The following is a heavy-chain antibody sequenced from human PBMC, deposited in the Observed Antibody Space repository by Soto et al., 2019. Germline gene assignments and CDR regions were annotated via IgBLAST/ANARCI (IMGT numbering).Heavy chain of an antibody. CDR1: GFTFSSYG. CDR2: ISYDGSNK. V-gene: IGHV3-30*03. CDR3: ARAMRRYNWNPSGYFDY. J-gene: IGHJ4*02. D-gene: IGHD1-20*01. Sequence: PGGSLRLSCAASGFTFSSYGMHWVRQAPGKGLEWVAVISYDGSNKYYADSVKGRFTISRDNSKNTLYLQMNSLRAEDTAVYYCARAMRRYNWNPSGYFDYWGQGTLVTVSS.